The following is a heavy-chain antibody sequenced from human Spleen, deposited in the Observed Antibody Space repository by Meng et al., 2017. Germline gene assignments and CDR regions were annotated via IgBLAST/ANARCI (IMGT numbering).Heavy chain of an antibody. D-gene: IGHD5-24*01. Sequence: QVQLQESGPGLVKPSQTLSLTCTVSGGSISTAGYYWNWIRQRPGQGLEWIGYIFYNGHTYHNSSLKSLVGTSVDTSQNHFFLNLKSVTAADTAVYYCARGGQHYNLDSWDQGTLVTVSS. CDR1: GGSISTAGYY. V-gene: IGHV4-31*01. CDR3: ARGGQHYNLDS. J-gene: IGHJ4*02. CDR2: IFYNGHT.